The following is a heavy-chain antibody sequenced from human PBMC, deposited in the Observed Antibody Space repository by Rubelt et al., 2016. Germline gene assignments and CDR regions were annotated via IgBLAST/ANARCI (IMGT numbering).Heavy chain of an antibody. J-gene: IGHJ4*02. Sequence: EVQLVESGGGLVQPGGSLRLSCAASGFTFTNYWTHWVRQAPGKGLVWISRISTDGRSTSYADSVKGRFTIARGNAKNTLYLQRNSLRDEDTAVYYCATQGYCSSTSCYGAYWGQGTLVTVSS. CDR2: ISTDGRST. D-gene: IGHD2-2*01. CDR3: ATQGYCSSTSCYGAY. CDR1: GFTFTNYW. V-gene: IGHV3-74*01.